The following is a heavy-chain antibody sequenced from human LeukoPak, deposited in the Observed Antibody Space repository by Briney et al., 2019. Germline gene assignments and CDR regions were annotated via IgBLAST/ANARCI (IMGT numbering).Heavy chain of an antibody. CDR3: TTRGF. CDR2: IKSKTDGGTT. D-gene: IGHD3-22*01. CDR1: GFTSSIYS. Sequence: PGGSLRLSCTTTGFTSSIYSMHWVRQAPGKGLEWVGRIKSKTDGGTTDYAAPVKGRFTISRDDSKNALYLQMNSLKTEDTAVYYCTTRGFWGQGTLVTVSS. J-gene: IGHJ4*02. V-gene: IGHV3-15*07.